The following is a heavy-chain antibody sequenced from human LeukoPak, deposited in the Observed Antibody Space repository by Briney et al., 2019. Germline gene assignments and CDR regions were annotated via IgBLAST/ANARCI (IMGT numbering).Heavy chain of an antibody. V-gene: IGHV4-34*01. Sequence: ASETLSLTCAVSGGSFSAYFWRWIRQPPGKGLEWIGDVGHSGSADYNPSLKSRLTISVDTSKNQFSLNLSSVTAADTAVYYCAREGYYYDSGGYPIPDAFHIWGQGTMVTVSS. CDR3: AREGYYYDSGGYPIPDAFHI. J-gene: IGHJ3*02. D-gene: IGHD3-22*01. CDR2: VGHSGSA. CDR1: GGSFSAYF.